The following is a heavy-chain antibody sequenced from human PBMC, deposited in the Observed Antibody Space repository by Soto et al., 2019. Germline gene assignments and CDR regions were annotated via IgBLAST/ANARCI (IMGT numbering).Heavy chain of an antibody. CDR2: IYYSGST. J-gene: IGHJ4*02. CDR1: GGSISSSSYY. V-gene: IGHV4-39*01. D-gene: IGHD6-19*01. CDR3: ARGTYSAVAAIDY. Sequence: SETLSLTCTVSGGSISSSSYYWGWIRQPPGKGLEWIGSIYYSGSTYYNPSLKSRVTISVDTSKNQFSLKLSSVTAADTAVYYCARGTYSAVAAIDYWGQGTLVTVSS.